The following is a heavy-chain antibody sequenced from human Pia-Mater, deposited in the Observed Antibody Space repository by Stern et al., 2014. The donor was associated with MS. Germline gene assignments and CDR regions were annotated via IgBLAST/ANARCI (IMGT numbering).Heavy chain of an antibody. Sequence: QVQLQESGPGLVKPSETLSLTCSVSGGSITNRDYWGWIRQSPGKGLEWIGSVYYSGITYYRPSLKSRATISIDTSKNPFSLQLNSLTATDTAVYFCARGVTAVTNYVPNWCFDLWGRGTLVTISS. V-gene: IGHV4-39*02. D-gene: IGHD4-11*01. CDR3: ARGVTAVTNYVPNWCFDL. CDR2: VYYSGIT. CDR1: GGSITNRDY. J-gene: IGHJ2*01.